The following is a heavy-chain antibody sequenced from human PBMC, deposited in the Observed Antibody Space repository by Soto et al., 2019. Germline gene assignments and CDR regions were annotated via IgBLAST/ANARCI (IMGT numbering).Heavy chain of an antibody. CDR1: EFTFSNAW. V-gene: IGHV3-15*01. CDR3: TTGFIPDYDDAFDI. J-gene: IGHJ3*02. CDR2: IKSKTDGGTT. Sequence: LRLSCAASEFTFSNAWMSWVRQAPGKGLEWVGRIKSKTDGGTTDYAAPVKGRFTISRDDSKNTLYLQMNSLKTEDTAVYYCTTGFIPDYDDAFDIWGQGTMVTVSS. D-gene: IGHD4-17*01.